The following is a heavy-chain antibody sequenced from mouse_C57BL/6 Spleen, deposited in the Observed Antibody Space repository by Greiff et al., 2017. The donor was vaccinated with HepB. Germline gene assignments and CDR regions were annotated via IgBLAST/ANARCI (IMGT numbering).Heavy chain of an antibody. CDR3: ERNRGVYYGVGYAMDY. Sequence: QVQLQQPGAELVKPGASVKLSCKASGYTFTSYWMHWVKQRPGRGLEWIGRIDPNSGGTKYNEKFKSKATLTVDKPSSTAYMQLSSLTSEDSAVYYCERNRGVYYGVGYAMDYWGQGTSVTVSS. CDR1: GYTFTSYW. D-gene: IGHD1-1*01. V-gene: IGHV1-62-3*01. CDR2: IDPNSGGT. J-gene: IGHJ4*01.